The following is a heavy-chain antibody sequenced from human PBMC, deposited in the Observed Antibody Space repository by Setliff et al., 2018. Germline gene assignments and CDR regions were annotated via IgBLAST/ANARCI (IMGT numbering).Heavy chain of an antibody. CDR2: IAKDGNNK. V-gene: IGHV3-30-3*01. J-gene: IGHJ4*02. CDR3: AGEVRPSFDDY. CDR1: QFTFSSHA. Sequence: LRLSCVGSQFTFSSHAMHWVRQAPGKGLEWVAVIAKDGNNKFYADSVKGRFIISRDNSENTLYLQMNSLRPEDTAVYYCAGEVRPSFDDYRGQGTLVTVSS. D-gene: IGHD1-1*01.